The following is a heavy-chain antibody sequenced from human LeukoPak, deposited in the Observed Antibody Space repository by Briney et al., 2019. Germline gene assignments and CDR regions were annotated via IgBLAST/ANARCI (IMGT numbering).Heavy chain of an antibody. CDR1: GFTFSRYSM. CDR2: IYYSGTT. J-gene: IGHJ6*03. V-gene: IGHV4-39*01. CDR3: ARQISDYYYYYMDV. D-gene: IGHD3-10*01. Sequence: GSLRLSCLASGFTFSRYSMLWVRQPPGKGLEWIGTIYYSGTTYYNPSLESRVTISEDTSKNQFSLTLRSVTAADTAVYYCARQISDYYYYYMDVWGKGLRSPSP.